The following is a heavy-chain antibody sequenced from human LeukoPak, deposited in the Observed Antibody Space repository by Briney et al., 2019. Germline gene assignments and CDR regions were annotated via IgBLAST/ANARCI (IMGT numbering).Heavy chain of an antibody. CDR2: INPSGGST. J-gene: IGHJ4*02. Sequence: GASVKVSCKASGYTFTSYYMHWVRRAPGQGLEWMGIINPSGGSTSYAQKFQGRVTISVDTSKNQFSLKLSSVTAADTAVYYCAREPNYDIGPGGYFDYWGQGTLVTVSS. D-gene: IGHD3-9*01. CDR3: AREPNYDIGPGGYFDY. CDR1: GYTFTSYY. V-gene: IGHV1-46*01.